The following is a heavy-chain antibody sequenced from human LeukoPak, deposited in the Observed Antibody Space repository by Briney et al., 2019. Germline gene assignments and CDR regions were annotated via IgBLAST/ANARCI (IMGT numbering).Heavy chain of an antibody. J-gene: IGHJ4*02. CDR1: GYSFTSYW. Sequence: GESLKISCKGSGYSFTSYWIGWVRQMPGKGLEWMGIIYPGDSDTRYSPSFQGQVTISADKSISTAYLQWSSLKASDTAMYYCARQTMVRGVIASLDYWGQGTLVTVSS. V-gene: IGHV5-51*01. D-gene: IGHD3-10*01. CDR2: IYPGDSDT. CDR3: ARQTMVRGVIASLDY.